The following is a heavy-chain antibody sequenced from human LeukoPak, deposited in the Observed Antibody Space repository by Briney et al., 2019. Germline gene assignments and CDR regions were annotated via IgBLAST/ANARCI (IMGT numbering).Heavy chain of an antibody. Sequence: SETLSLTCTGSAGSINSYNWSWLRQPPGKGLEWLGYIYYSGSTNYNPSLKSRVTISVDTSKNQFSLKLSSVTAADTAVYYCARLRDYDDAFDIWGQGTMVSVSS. CDR2: IYYSGST. D-gene: IGHD4-17*01. V-gene: IGHV4-59*01. J-gene: IGHJ3*02. CDR3: ARLRDYDDAFDI. CDR1: AGSINSYN.